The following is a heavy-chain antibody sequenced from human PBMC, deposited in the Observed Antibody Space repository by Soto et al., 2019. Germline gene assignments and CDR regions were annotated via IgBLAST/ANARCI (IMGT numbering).Heavy chain of an antibody. V-gene: IGHV3-33*01. J-gene: IGHJ6*02. Sequence: GGSLRLSCASSGFTFSSYGMHLVRQAPGKGLEWVAVIWYDGSNKYYADSVKGRFTISRDNSKNTVYLQMNSLRAEDTAVYYCAIITFGTYGMDVWGQGTTVTVSS. CDR1: GFTFSSYG. CDR3: AIITFGTYGMDV. CDR2: IWYDGSNK. D-gene: IGHD3-10*01.